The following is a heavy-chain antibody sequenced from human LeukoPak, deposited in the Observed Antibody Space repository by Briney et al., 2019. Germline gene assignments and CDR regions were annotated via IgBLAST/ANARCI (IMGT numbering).Heavy chain of an antibody. J-gene: IGHJ3*02. CDR1: GITFSSYS. CDR2: IYSDGST. Sequence: GGSLRLSCAASGITFSSYSMNWVRQAPGKGLEWVSIIYSDGSTLYADSVKGQFTISRDNSKNTLYLQMNSLRVEDTAVYYCARGGAFDIWGQGTMVTVSS. CDR3: ARGGAFDI. V-gene: IGHV3-53*01.